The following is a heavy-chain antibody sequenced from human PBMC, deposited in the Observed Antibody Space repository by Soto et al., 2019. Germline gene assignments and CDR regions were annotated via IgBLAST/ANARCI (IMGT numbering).Heavy chain of an antibody. Sequence: EVQLVESGGGLVKPGGSLRLSCAASGFTFSNAWMSWVRQAPGKGLEWVGRIKSKTDGGTTDYAAPVKGRFTISRDDSKNTLYLQKNSLKTGDTAVYYCTTEAQIDSRRWWGGEYWGQGTLVTVSS. V-gene: IGHV3-15*01. J-gene: IGHJ4*02. CDR1: GFTFSNAW. D-gene: IGHD6-13*01. CDR2: IKSKTDGGTT. CDR3: TTEAQIDSRRWWGGEY.